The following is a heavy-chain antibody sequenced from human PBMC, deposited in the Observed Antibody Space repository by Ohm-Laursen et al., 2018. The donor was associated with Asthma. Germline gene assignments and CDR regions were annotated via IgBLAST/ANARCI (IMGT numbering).Heavy chain of an antibody. CDR1: GFTFSSYG. Sequence: SLRLSCAASGFTFSSYGMHWVRQAPGKGLEWVAVISYDGSNKYYADSVKGRFTISRDNSKNTLYLQMNSLRAEDTAVYYCARDVGDFYGSGSYFYRGQGTLVTVSS. CDR3: ARDVGDFYGSGSYFY. CDR2: ISYDGSNK. D-gene: IGHD3-10*01. V-gene: IGHV3-30*03. J-gene: IGHJ4*02.